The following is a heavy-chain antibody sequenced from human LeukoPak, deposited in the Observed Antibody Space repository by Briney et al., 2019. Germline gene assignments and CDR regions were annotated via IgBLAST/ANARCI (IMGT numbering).Heavy chain of an antibody. CDR3: AKGIYSSGWSYFDY. CDR1: GFTFSNSA. CDR2: LSGSGITT. Sequence: SGGSLRLSCAASGFTFSNSAMSWLRQAPGKGLEWVSTLSGSGITTYYADSVTGRFTISRDNSKNTLYLQMNSLRAEDTAVYYCAKGIYSSGWSYFDYWGHGTLVTVSS. V-gene: IGHV3-23*01. D-gene: IGHD6-19*01. J-gene: IGHJ4*01.